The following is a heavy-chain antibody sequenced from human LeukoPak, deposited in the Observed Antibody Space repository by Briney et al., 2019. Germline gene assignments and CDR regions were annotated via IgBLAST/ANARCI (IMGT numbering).Heavy chain of an antibody. CDR2: ISAYNGNT. Sequence: ASVKVSCKASGYTFTSYGISWVRQAPGQGLEWMGWISAYNGNTNYAQKLQGRVTMTTDTSTSTAYMELRGLRSDDTAVYYCARGRYGDSSYYYMDVWGKGTTVTVSS. CDR1: GYTFTSYG. CDR3: ARGRYGDSSYYYMDV. V-gene: IGHV1-18*01. J-gene: IGHJ6*03. D-gene: IGHD4-17*01.